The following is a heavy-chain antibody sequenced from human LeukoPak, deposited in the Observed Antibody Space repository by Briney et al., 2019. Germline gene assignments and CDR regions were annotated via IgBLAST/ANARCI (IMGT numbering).Heavy chain of an antibody. Sequence: GGSLRLSCAASGFTFSIYSMNWVRQAPGKGLEWVSYISDSSSTIYYTDSVKGRFTISRDNAKSSLYLQMNSLRAEDTAVYYCAKDRVRNFDCWGQGTLVTVSS. CDR2: ISDSSSTI. J-gene: IGHJ4*02. CDR1: GFTFSIYS. CDR3: AKDRVRNFDC. V-gene: IGHV3-48*01. D-gene: IGHD1-1*01.